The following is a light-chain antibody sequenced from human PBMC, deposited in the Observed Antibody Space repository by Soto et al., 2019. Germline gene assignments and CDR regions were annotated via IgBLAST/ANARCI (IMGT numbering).Light chain of an antibody. CDR2: DVS. Sequence: QSSLTQPAPVSRSPGQSITISRTGTLSDVGGYNFVSWYQQYPGKAPKLMICDVSNRPSGVSNRFSGSKSGNTASLTISGLQAEDEADYYCSSFTGSNYVFGTGTKVTVL. V-gene: IGLV2-14*03. CDR1: LSDVGGYNF. J-gene: IGLJ1*01. CDR3: SSFTGSNYV.